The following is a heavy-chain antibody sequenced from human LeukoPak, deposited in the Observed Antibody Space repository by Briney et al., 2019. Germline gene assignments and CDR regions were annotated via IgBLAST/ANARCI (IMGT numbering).Heavy chain of an antibody. V-gene: IGHV1-18*01. CDR1: GYTFTSYG. CDR3: ARDGPNIVVVPAAIPFDY. D-gene: IGHD2-2*01. J-gene: IGHJ4*02. Sequence: ASVKVSCKASGYTFTSYGISWVRQAPGQGLEWMGWISAYNGNTNYAQKLQGRVTMTTDTSTSTAYMELRSLRSDDTAVYYCARDGPNIVVVPAAIPFDYWGQGTLVTVSS. CDR2: ISAYNGNT.